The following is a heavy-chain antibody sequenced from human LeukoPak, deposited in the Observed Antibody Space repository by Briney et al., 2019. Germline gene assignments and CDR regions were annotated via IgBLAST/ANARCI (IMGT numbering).Heavy chain of an antibody. CDR3: AKALRTYYYDSSGHFDY. V-gene: IGHV3-23*01. CDR1: GFTFSSYA. D-gene: IGHD3-22*01. J-gene: IGHJ4*02. CDR2: ISGSGGST. Sequence: PGGSLRLSCAASGFTFSSYAMSWVRQAPGKGLEWVSAISGSGGSTYYADSVKGRFTIPRDNSKNTLYLQMNSLRAEDTAVYYCAKALRTYYYDSSGHFDYWGQGTLVTVSS.